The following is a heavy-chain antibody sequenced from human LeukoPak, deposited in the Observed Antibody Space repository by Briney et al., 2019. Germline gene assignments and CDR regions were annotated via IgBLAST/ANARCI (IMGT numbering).Heavy chain of an antibody. CDR2: ISYDGSNK. J-gene: IGHJ4*02. D-gene: IGHD3-3*01. CDR1: GFTFSSYA. Sequence: PGGSLRLSCAASGFTFSSYAMHWVRQAPGKGLEWVAVISYDGSNKYYADSVKGRFTISRDNSKNTLYLQMNSLRAEDTAVYYCARDGALPSYDFWSGYYTSGYFDYWGQGTLVTVSS. CDR3: ARDGALPSYDFWSGYYTSGYFDY. V-gene: IGHV3-30-3*01.